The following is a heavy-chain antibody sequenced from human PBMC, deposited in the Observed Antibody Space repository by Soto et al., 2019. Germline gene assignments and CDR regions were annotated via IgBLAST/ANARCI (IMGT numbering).Heavy chain of an antibody. D-gene: IGHD2-2*01. CDR1: GGSISSGGYY. Sequence: LSLTFTVSGGSISSGGYYWSWIRQRPGKGLEWIGDIHYSGSTFYNPSLKSRVTISVDTSENQFSLKLSSMTAADTAVYYCARGEVLQAASLECWGEGTLVNVSS. V-gene: IGHV4-31*03. CDR2: IHYSGST. J-gene: IGHJ4*02. CDR3: ARGEVLQAASLEC.